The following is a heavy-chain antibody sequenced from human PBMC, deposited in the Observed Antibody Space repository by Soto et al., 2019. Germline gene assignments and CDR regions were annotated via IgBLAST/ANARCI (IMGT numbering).Heavy chain of an antibody. CDR3: ARGLPHMEGGVFKRLGNWFEP. CDR1: GGSFSVYF. J-gene: IGHJ5*02. CDR2: VTQSGGS. D-gene: IGHD3-10*01. Sequence: SETLSLTCALSGGSFSVYFWTLIRQSPEKGLEWIGEVTQSGGSNSNPSLSSRVSISLDTSKNQFSLKLTSVTAADSAVYYCARGLPHMEGGVFKRLGNWFEPWGQGTLVTVSS. V-gene: IGHV4-34*01.